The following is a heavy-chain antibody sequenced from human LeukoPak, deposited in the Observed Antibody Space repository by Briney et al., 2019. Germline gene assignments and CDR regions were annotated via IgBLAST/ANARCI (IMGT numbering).Heavy chain of an antibody. J-gene: IGHJ4*02. CDR1: GFTFSNAW. V-gene: IGHV3-15*01. Sequence: GGSLRLPCAASGFTFSNAWMSWVRQAPGKGLEWVGRIKSKTDGGTTDYAAPVKGRFTISRDDSKNTLYLQMNSLKTEDTAVYYCTTDQNYGDYSFDYWGQGTLVTVSS. CDR3: TTDQNYGDYSFDY. CDR2: IKSKTDGGTT. D-gene: IGHD4-17*01.